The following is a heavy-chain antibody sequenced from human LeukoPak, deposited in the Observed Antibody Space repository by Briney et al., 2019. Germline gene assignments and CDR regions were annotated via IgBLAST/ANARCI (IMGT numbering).Heavy chain of an antibody. J-gene: IGHJ4*02. V-gene: IGHV3-11*01. CDR1: GFTFSDYY. D-gene: IGHD3-22*01. CDR3: ARVLSGYCNY. Sequence: GGSLRLSCAASGFTFSDYYMSWIRQAPGKGLEWGSYISSSGSDIYYADSVKGQFTISSNNAKNSLCLQMNSLRADDTAVYYRARVLSGYCNYWGQGTLVTVSS. CDR2: ISSSGSDI.